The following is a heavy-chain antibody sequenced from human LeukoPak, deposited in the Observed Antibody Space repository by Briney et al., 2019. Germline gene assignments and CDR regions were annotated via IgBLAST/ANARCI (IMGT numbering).Heavy chain of an antibody. V-gene: IGHV4-59*01. CDR1: GGSISSYY. J-gene: IGHJ4*02. Sequence: SETLSLTCTVSGGSISSYYLSWIRQPPGKGLEWIGYIYYSGSTNYNPSLKSRVTISVDTSKNQFSLKLSSVTAADTAVYYCASFSGSYTGENFDYWGQGTLVTVSS. CDR2: IYYSGST. CDR3: ASFSGSYTGENFDY. D-gene: IGHD1-26*01.